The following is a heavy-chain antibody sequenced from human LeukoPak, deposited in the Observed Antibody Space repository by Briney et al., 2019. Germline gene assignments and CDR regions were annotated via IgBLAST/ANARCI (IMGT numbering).Heavy chain of an antibody. Sequence: GGSLRLSCPASGFTFSSYGMHWVRQAPGKGLEWVANIKQDGSEKYYVDSVKGRITISRDNAKNSLYLQMNSLRAEDTAVYYCARDSAGNDYWGQGTLVTVSS. J-gene: IGHJ4*02. D-gene: IGHD6-13*01. CDR3: ARDSAGNDY. CDR1: GFTFSSYG. V-gene: IGHV3-7*01. CDR2: IKQDGSEK.